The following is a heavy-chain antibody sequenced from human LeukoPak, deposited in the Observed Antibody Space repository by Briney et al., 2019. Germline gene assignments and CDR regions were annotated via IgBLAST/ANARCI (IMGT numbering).Heavy chain of an antibody. Sequence: GGSLRLSCAASGFNFDGYAMRWVRQAPGKGLEWVSGISWNSGSIGYADSVKGRFTISRDNAKNSLYLQMNSLRAEDTALYYCAKDRYYYDSSGLDYWGQGTLVTVSS. CDR3: AKDRYYYDSSGLDY. J-gene: IGHJ4*02. D-gene: IGHD3-22*01. V-gene: IGHV3-9*01. CDR2: ISWNSGSI. CDR1: GFNFDGYA.